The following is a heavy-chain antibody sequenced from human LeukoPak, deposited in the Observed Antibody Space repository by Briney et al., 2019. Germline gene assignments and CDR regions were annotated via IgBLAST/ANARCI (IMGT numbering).Heavy chain of an antibody. J-gene: IGHJ6*03. CDR2: ISSNGGST. CDR1: GFTFSSYA. V-gene: IGHV3-64*01. D-gene: IGHD6-19*01. Sequence: GGSLRLSFAASGFTFSSYAMHWVRQAPGKGLEYVSAISSNGGSTYYANSVKGRFTISRDNSKNTLYLQMGSLRAEDMAVYYCARDPGLDPYYYYYMDVWGKGTTVTVSS. CDR3: ARDPGLDPYYYYYMDV.